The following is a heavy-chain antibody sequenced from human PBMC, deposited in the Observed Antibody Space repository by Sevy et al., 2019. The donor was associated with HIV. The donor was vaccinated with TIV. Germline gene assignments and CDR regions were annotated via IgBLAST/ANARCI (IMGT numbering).Heavy chain of an antibody. CDR3: ARAISSWYGNYYYGMDV. V-gene: IGHV1-69*13. CDR2: IIPIFGTA. Sequence: ASVKVSCKASGGTFSSYAISWVRQAPGQGLEWMGGIIPIFGTANYAQTFQGRVTITPDESTSTAYMELSSLRSEDTAVYYCARAISSWYGNYYYGMDVWGQGTTVTVSS. D-gene: IGHD6-13*01. J-gene: IGHJ6*02. CDR1: GGTFSSYA.